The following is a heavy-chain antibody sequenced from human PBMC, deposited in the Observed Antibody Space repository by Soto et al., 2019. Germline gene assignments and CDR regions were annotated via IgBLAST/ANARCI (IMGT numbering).Heavy chain of an antibody. D-gene: IGHD6-19*01. V-gene: IGHV1-18*01. CDR2: ISAYNGNT. CDR3: ARNGAYSSGFWFDP. Sequence: ASVKGSCKASGYTLTSYGISWVRQAPGQGLEWMGWISAYNGNTNYAQKLQGRVTMTTDTSTSTAYMELRSLRSDDTAVYYCARNGAYSSGFWFDPWGQGTLVTVSS. CDR1: GYTLTSYG. J-gene: IGHJ5*02.